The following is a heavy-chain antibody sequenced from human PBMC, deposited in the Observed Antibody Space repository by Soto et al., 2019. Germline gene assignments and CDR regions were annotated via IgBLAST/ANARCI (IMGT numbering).Heavy chain of an antibody. CDR3: AKLASSGTRRSLHSD. V-gene: IGHV3-23*01. Sequence: PGGSLRLSCAASGFTVSRNYMSWVRQAPGKGLEWVSAISGSGGSTYYADSVKGRFTISRDNSKNTLYLQMNSLRAEDTAVYYCAKLASSGTRRSLHSDWGQRSLVTVSA. CDR2: ISGSGGST. J-gene: IGHJ4*02. D-gene: IGHD6-25*01. CDR1: GFTVSRNY.